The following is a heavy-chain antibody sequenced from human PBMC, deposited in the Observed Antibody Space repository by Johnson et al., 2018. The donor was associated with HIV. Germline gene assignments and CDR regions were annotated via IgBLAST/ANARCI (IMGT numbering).Heavy chain of an antibody. D-gene: IGHD6-13*01. CDR1: GFTFSSYA. J-gene: IGHJ3*02. V-gene: IGHV3-33*08. Sequence: QVQLVESEGGVVQPGKSLRLSCEASGFTFSSYAMHWVRQAPGKGLEWVAVIWYDGSNKYYADSVKGRFTISRDNSKNTLYLQMNSLRAEDTAVYYCARDGTSRGGAFDIWGQGTMVTVSS. CDR2: IWYDGSNK. CDR3: ARDGTSRGGAFDI.